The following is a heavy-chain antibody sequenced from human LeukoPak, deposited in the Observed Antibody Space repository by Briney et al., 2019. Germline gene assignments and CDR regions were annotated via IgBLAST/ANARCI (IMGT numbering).Heavy chain of an antibody. J-gene: IGHJ3*02. CDR3: ARGAGIQLWLSGAFDI. CDR1: GFTFDDYG. D-gene: IGHD5-18*01. Sequence: GGSLRLSCAASGFTFDDYGMSWVRQAPGKGLEWVSGINWNGGSTGYADSVKGRFTISRDNAKNSLYLQMNSLRAEDTALYYCARGAGIQLWLSGAFDIWGQGTMVTVSS. V-gene: IGHV3-20*04. CDR2: INWNGGST.